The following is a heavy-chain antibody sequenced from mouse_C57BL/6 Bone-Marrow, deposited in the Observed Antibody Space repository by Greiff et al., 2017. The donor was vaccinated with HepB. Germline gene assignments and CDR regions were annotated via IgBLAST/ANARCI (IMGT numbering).Heavy chain of an antibody. V-gene: IGHV5-16*01. CDR3: ARDANWYFDV. CDR2: INYDGSSN. CDR1: GFTFSDYY. J-gene: IGHJ1*03. Sequence: EVKLVESEGGLVQPGSSMKLSCTASGFTFSDYYMAWVRQAPEKGLEWVANINYDGSSNYYLDSLKSRFIITRDNAKNILYLQMSSQKSEDTATYYCARDANWYFDVWGTGTTVTVSS.